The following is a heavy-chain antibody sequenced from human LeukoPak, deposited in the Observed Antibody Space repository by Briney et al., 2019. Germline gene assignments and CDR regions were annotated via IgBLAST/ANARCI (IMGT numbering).Heavy chain of an antibody. D-gene: IGHD6-13*01. J-gene: IGHJ4*02. V-gene: IGHV3-21*01. CDR3: AFTGGSSSWGTW. CDR2: ITSSSSYK. CDR1: GFTLSSSC. Sequence: PGGSLRLSCAASGFTLSSSCMHWVRQAPGKGLVWVSSITSSSSYKYYADSVKGRFTISRDNAKNSLYLQMNSLRAEDTAVYYCAFTGGSSSWGTWWGQGTLVTVSS.